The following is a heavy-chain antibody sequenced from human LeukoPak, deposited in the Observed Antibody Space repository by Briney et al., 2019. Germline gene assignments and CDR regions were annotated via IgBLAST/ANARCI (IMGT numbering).Heavy chain of an antibody. CDR1: GFTFSSYA. CDR3: ARDVGATKPPY. J-gene: IGHJ4*02. Sequence: GRSLRLSCAASGFTFSSYAMHWVRQAPGKGLEWVAVISYDGGNKYYADSVKGRFTISRDNSKNTLYLQMNSLRAEDTAVYYCARDVGATKPPYWGQGTLVTVSS. CDR2: ISYDGGNK. V-gene: IGHV3-30-3*01. D-gene: IGHD1-26*01.